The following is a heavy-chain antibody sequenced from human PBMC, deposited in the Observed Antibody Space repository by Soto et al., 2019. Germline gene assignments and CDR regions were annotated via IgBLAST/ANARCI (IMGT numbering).Heavy chain of an antibody. CDR3: ARDTGYSSSWYLDYYYYYGMDV. CDR1: GFTFSSYS. CDR2: ISSSSSYI. D-gene: IGHD6-13*01. Sequence: RGGCLRLSCAASGFTFSSYSMNWVRQAPGKGLEWVSSISSSSSYIYYGDSVKGRFTISRDNAKNSLYLQMNSLRAEDTAVYYCARDTGYSSSWYLDYYYYYGMDVWGQGTTVTVSS. J-gene: IGHJ6*02. V-gene: IGHV3-21*01.